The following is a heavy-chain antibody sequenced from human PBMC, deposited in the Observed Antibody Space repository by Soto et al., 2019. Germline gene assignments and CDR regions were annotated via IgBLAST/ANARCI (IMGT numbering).Heavy chain of an antibody. J-gene: IGHJ4*02. D-gene: IGHD1-26*01. CDR2: IDKDGIRT. CDR1: GFIFHNYT. V-gene: IGHV3-64D*06. Sequence: GGSLRLSCAASGFIFHNYTMHWFRQAPGKGLEYVSTIDKDGIRTYYADSVKGRFTISRDNPKSTLYLEMRNLRLEDTAVYYCVKYSKPVGWGQGALVTVSS. CDR3: VKYSKPVG.